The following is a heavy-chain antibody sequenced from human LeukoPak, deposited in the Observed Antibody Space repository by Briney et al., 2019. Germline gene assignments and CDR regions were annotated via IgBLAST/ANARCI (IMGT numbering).Heavy chain of an antibody. J-gene: IGHJ4*02. CDR3: ARAAKSIAARRDFDY. CDR1: GGSISSYY. D-gene: IGHD6-6*01. Sequence: SETLSLTCTVSGGSISSYYWSWIRQPAGKGLEWIGRIYTSGSTNYNPSLKSRVTMSVDTSKSQFSLKLSSVTAADTAVYYCARAAKSIAARRDFDYWGQGTLVTVSS. CDR2: IYTSGST. V-gene: IGHV4-4*07.